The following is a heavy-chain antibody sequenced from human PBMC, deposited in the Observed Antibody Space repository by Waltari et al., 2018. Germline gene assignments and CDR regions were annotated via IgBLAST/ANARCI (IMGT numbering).Heavy chain of an antibody. D-gene: IGHD6-13*01. CDR3: AKYRAVSSSRRVRDAFDI. CDR2: ISWNSISI. Sequence: EVQLVEFGGGLAPPGRSLRCSCAASGFTFAAMAMKWVRQVPGKGLEWGSVISWNSISIVYADSVKGRFTISRDNAKNSLYLQMNSLRTEDTAVYYCAKYRAVSSSRRVRDAFDIWGQGTLVTVSS. J-gene: IGHJ3*02. V-gene: IGHV3-9*01. CDR1: GFTFAAMA.